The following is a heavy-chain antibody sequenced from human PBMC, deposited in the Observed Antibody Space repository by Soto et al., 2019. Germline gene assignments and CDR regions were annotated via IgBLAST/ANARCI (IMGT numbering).Heavy chain of an antibody. D-gene: IGHD3-22*01. V-gene: IGHV4-31*03. CDR2: IYYSGST. Sequence: TLSLTCTVSGGSISSGGYYWSWIRQHPGKGLEWIGYIYYSGSTYYNPSLKSRVTISVDKSKNQFSLKLSSVTAADTAVYYCARYYDSSGCIDYWGQGTLVTVSS. J-gene: IGHJ4*02. CDR3: ARYYDSSGCIDY. CDR1: GGSISSGGYY.